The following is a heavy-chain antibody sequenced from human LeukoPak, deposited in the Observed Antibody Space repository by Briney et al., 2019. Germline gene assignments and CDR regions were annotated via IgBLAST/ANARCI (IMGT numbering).Heavy chain of an antibody. CDR1: GFTFKDYG. J-gene: IGHJ6*02. V-gene: IGHV3-9*01. CDR3: AKHMRATNTYSFFGLDV. CDR2: INWNGGGT. D-gene: IGHD1-26*01. Sequence: GGSLRLSCAATGFTFKDYGMHWVRQPPGKGLEWVSSINWNGGGTDYADSVKGRFTISRDNAKNSLYLQLSSLRPEDTALYFCAKHMRATNTYSFFGLDVWGQGTTVTVSS.